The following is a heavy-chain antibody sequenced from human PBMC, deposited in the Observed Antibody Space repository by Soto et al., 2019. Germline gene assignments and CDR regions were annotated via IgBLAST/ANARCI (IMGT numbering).Heavy chain of an antibody. Sequence: PSETLSLTCTVSGGSISSYYWSWIRQPAGKGLEWIGRIYTSGSTNYNPSLKSRVTMSVDTSKNQFSLKLSSVTAADTAVYYCARGGYCSSTSCRHYYYYGMDVWGQGTTVTVSS. J-gene: IGHJ6*02. CDR3: ARGGYCSSTSCRHYYYYGMDV. V-gene: IGHV4-4*07. D-gene: IGHD2-2*01. CDR1: GGSISSYY. CDR2: IYTSGST.